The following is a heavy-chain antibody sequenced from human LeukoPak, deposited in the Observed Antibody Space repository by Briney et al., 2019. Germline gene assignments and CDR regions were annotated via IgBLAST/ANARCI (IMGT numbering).Heavy chain of an antibody. CDR3: ARDGPVGSSGWYYFDY. J-gene: IGHJ4*02. Sequence: HPGGSLRLSCAASGFTFSSYAMHWVRQAPGKGLEWVAVISYDGSNKYYADSVKGRFTISRDNSKNTLYLQMNSLRAEDTAVYYCARDGPVGSSGWYYFDYWGQGTLVTVSS. D-gene: IGHD6-19*01. CDR1: GFTFSSYA. V-gene: IGHV3-30*04. CDR2: ISYDGSNK.